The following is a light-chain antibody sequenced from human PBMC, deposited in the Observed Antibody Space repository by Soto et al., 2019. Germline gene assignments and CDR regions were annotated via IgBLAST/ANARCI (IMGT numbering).Light chain of an antibody. V-gene: IGLV2-8*01. Sequence: QSVLTQPPSASGSPGQSVTISCTGTSSDVGSYNYVSWYQQHPGKAPKLMIYEVTKRPSGVPDRFSGSKSGNTASLTVSGLQAEDEADYYCSSNPWLFGGGTKVTVL. CDR3: SSNPWL. J-gene: IGLJ2*01. CDR2: EVT. CDR1: SSDVGSYNY.